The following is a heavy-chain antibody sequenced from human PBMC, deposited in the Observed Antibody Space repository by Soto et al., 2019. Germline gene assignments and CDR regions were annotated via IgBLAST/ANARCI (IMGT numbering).Heavy chain of an antibody. D-gene: IGHD2-15*01. CDR2: IDPSDSYT. CDR3: ACSPGAADYYCNNDMDG. J-gene: IGHJ6*02. V-gene: IGHV5-10-1*01. CDR1: GYSFTSYW. Sequence: GESLKISCKGSGYSFTSYWISWVRQMPGKGLEWMGRIDPSDSYTNYSPSFQGHVTISADKSISTAYLQWSSLKASDTAMYYCACSPGAADYYCNNDMDGWGQGSTVTVSS.